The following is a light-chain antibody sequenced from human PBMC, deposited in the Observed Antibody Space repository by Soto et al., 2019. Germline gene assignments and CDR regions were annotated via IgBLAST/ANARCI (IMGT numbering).Light chain of an antibody. CDR1: ISDVGNNNY. V-gene: IGLV2-14*01. CDR3: SSFTGSSYV. Sequence: QSALTQPASVSGSPGQSITISCTGTISDVGNNNYVSWYQQNPGKAPKVMICDVTNRPSGVSNRFSGSKSGNTASLTISGLQAEDEADYYCSSFTGSSYVFGTGTKVTVL. CDR2: DVT. J-gene: IGLJ1*01.